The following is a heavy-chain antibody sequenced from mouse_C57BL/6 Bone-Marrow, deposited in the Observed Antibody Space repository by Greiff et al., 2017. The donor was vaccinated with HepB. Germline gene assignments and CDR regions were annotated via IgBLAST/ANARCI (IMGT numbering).Heavy chain of an antibody. D-gene: IGHD1-2*01. J-gene: IGHJ1*03. CDR2: ISSGSSTI. CDR3: ATALLRPPYFDV. V-gene: IGHV5-17*01. CDR1: GFTFSDYG. Sequence: EVHLVESGGGLVKPGGSLKLSCAASGFTFSDYGMHWVRQAPEKGLEWVAYISSGSSTIYYADTVKGRFTISRDNAKNTLFLQMTSLRSEDTAMYYCATALLRPPYFDVWGTGTTVTVSS.